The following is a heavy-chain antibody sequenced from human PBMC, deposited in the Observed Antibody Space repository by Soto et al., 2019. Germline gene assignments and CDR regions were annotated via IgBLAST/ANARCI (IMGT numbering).Heavy chain of an antibody. Sequence: SETLSLTCTVSGGSISSYYWSWIRQPAGKGLEWIGRIYTSGSTNYNPSLKSRVTMSVDTSKNQFSLKLSSVTATDTAVYYCASVGQQGYYYYYGMDVWGQGTTVTVSS. D-gene: IGHD1-26*01. V-gene: IGHV4-4*07. J-gene: IGHJ6*02. CDR1: GGSISSYY. CDR3: ASVGQQGYYYYYGMDV. CDR2: IYTSGST.